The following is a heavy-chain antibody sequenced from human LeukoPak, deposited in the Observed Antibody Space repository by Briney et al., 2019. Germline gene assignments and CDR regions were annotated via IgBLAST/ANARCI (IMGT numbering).Heavy chain of an antibody. V-gene: IGHV4-30-2*01. J-gene: IGHJ4*02. Sequence: PSETLSLTCAVSGGSISRGGYSWSWIRQPPGKGLEWIGEINHSGSTNYNPSLKSRVTISVDTSKNQFSLKLSSVTAADTAVYYCARLWFGEYTVFDYWGQGTLVTVSS. D-gene: IGHD3-10*01. CDR2: INHSGST. CDR3: ARLWFGEYTVFDY. CDR1: GGSISRGGYS.